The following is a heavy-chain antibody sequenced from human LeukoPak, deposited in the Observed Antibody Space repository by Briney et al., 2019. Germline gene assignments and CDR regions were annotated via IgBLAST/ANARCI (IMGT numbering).Heavy chain of an antibody. CDR3: ARDLGLRGVTNWFDP. V-gene: IGHV1-18*01. CDR1: GYTFTIYG. J-gene: IGHJ5*02. CDR2: ISAYNGNT. Sequence: ASVTVSFKASGYTFTIYGISWVRQAPGQGLEWMGWISAYNGNTNYAQKLQGRVTMTRDTSTSTVYMELSSLRSEDTAVYYCARDLGLRGVTNWFDPWGQGTLVTVSS. D-gene: IGHD3-10*01.